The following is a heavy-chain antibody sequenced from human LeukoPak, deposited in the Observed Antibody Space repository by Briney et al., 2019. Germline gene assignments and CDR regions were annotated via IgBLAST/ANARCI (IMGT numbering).Heavy chain of an antibody. Sequence: ASVKVSCKASGYNFDKFGIAWVRQAPGQGLEWMGWINTHNGNTKYAQQYQGRVTMTTDKSTSTVYMELRSLRSDDTAVYFCARDTPQHLKRYDYWGQGTQVTVSS. CDR1: GYNFDKFG. D-gene: IGHD6-13*01. J-gene: IGHJ4*02. CDR2: INTHNGNT. CDR3: ARDTPQHLKRYDY. V-gene: IGHV1-18*01.